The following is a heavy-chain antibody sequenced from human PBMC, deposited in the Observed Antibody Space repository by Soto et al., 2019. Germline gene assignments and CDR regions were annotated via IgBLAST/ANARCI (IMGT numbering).Heavy chain of an antibody. CDR1: GGSISSGDYY. Sequence: QVQLQESGPGLVKPSQTLSLTCTVSGGSISSGDYYWSWIRQPPGKGLEWIGYIYYSGSTYYNPSLKSRVSISVDTSKNQFSLKLSSVTAADTAVYYCARDNRYDILTGYYYYDGMDVWGQGTTVTVSS. V-gene: IGHV4-30-4*01. CDR2: IYYSGST. CDR3: ARDNRYDILTGYYYYDGMDV. J-gene: IGHJ6*02. D-gene: IGHD3-9*01.